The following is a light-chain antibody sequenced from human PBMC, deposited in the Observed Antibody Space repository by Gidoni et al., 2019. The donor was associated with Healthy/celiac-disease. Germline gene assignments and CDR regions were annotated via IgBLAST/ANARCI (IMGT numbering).Light chain of an antibody. CDR3: QQYGSTYT. J-gene: IGKJ2*01. Sequence: DIVLTQSPGTLSLSPGYRATLFCRASLSVSSSYFAWYQQKPGQAPRLLIYGASRMATGIPDRFSGSGSGTDFTLTISRLEPEDFAVYYCQQYGSTYTFGQGTKLEIK. V-gene: IGKV3-20*01. CDR2: GAS. CDR1: LSVSSSY.